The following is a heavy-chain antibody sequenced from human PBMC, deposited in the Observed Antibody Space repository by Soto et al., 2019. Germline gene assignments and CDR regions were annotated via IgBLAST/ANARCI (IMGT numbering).Heavy chain of an antibody. CDR1: GFTFSSYG. V-gene: IGHV3-33*01. Sequence: PGGSLRLSCAASGFTFSSYGMHWVRQAPGKGLEWVAVIWYDGSNKYYADSVKGRFTISRDNSKNTLYLQMNSLRAEDTAVYYCARDRRHSYDFWSGYLYPYGMDVWGQGTTVTGSS. CDR2: IWYDGSNK. D-gene: IGHD3-3*01. CDR3: ARDRRHSYDFWSGYLYPYGMDV. J-gene: IGHJ6*02.